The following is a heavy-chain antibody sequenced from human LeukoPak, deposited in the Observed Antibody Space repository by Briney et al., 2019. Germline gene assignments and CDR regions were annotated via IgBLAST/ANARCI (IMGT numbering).Heavy chain of an antibody. CDR1: GCTISSNY. D-gene: IGHD6-19*01. J-gene: IGHJ3*02. CDR2: PYYSGST. Sequence: PSETLSLNCTGSGCTISSNYWGRLRPPPGHGLVWSGYPYYSGSTNSHPSLKSRVTISVDTSNNHFSLNLCSVTAADTAVYYCARYSSGWRSFDIWGQGTMVTVSS. CDR3: ARYSSGWRSFDI. V-gene: IGHV4-59*01.